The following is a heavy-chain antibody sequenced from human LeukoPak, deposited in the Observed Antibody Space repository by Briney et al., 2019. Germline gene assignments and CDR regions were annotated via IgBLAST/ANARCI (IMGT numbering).Heavy chain of an antibody. V-gene: IGHV3-33*01. CDR2: IWNDGSNK. CDR1: GFTFSTYG. J-gene: IGHJ4*01. CDR3: ARTTGKYFDY. Sequence: PGGSLRLSCAASGFTFSTYGMHWVRQAPGKGLEWVAVIWNDGSNKYYADSVKGRFTISRDNSKNTLYLQMNSLRAEDTAVYYCARTTGKYFDYWGHGTLVTVSS. D-gene: IGHD7-27*01.